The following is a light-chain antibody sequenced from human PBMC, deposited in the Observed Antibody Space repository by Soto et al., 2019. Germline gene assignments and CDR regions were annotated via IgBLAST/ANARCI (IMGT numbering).Light chain of an antibody. Sequence: QSVLTQPASVSRSPGQSITISCTGTSSDVGGYKYVSWYQQHPDKAPKLIIYDVTNRPSGISNRFSGSKSGNTASLTISGLQAEDEADYYCSSYTSSSSYVFGTGTKLTVL. CDR1: SSDVGGYKY. V-gene: IGLV2-14*01. CDR2: DVT. J-gene: IGLJ1*01. CDR3: SSYTSSSSYV.